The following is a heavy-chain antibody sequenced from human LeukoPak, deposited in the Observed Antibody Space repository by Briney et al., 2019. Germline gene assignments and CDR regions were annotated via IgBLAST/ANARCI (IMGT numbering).Heavy chain of an antibody. Sequence: PSETLSLTCAVYGGSFSGYYWGWIRQPPGKGLEWIGSIYHSGSTYYNPSLKSRVTISVDTSKNQFSLKLSSVTAADTAVYYCARHGGYDFWSGYYQNNWFDPWGQGTLVTVSS. D-gene: IGHD3-3*01. J-gene: IGHJ5*02. CDR1: GGSFSGYY. CDR2: IYHSGST. V-gene: IGHV4-38-2*01. CDR3: ARHGGYDFWSGYYQNNWFDP.